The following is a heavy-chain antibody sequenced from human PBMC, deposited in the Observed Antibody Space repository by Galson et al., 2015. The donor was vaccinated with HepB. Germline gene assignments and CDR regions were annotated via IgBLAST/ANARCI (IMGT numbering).Heavy chain of an antibody. CDR3: ARVRRQISLETAMIIPHPGDY. D-gene: IGHD5-18*01. CDR2: ISNGGSTK. Sequence: SLRLSCAASGFAFSDDYMSWIRQAPGKGLEWVSYISNGGSTKYYADSVKGRFTISGDNPKNSLYLQMTGLRVEDTAVYYCARVRRQISLETAMIIPHPGDYWGQGTLVTVSS. J-gene: IGHJ4*02. CDR1: GFAFSDDY. V-gene: IGHV3-11*01.